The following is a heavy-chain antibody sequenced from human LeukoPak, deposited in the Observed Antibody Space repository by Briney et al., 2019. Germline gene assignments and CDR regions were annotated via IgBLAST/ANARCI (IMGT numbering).Heavy chain of an antibody. V-gene: IGHV3-21*01. J-gene: IGHJ3*02. Sequence: GGSLRLSCAASRFTFSSYSMNWVRQAPGKGLEWVSSISSSSSYIYYADSVKGRFTISRDNAKNSLYLQMNSLRAEDTAVYYCARERDSSNWIDAFDIWGQGTMVTVSS. CDR2: ISSSSSYI. CDR3: ARERDSSNWIDAFDI. D-gene: IGHD6-13*01. CDR1: RFTFSSYS.